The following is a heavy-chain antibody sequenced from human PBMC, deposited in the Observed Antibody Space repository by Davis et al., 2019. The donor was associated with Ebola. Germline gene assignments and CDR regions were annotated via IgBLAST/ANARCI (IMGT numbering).Heavy chain of an antibody. J-gene: IGHJ4*02. CDR1: GFTFSDYY. CDR2: ISGSGGST. D-gene: IGHD1-26*01. Sequence: GESLKISCAASGFTFSDYYMIWIRQAPGKGLEWVSAISGSGGSTFYADSVKGRFTISRDNSKNTLYLQMNSLRAEDTAVYYCAKAGHCGNYCSFDSWGQGTLVTVSS. CDR3: AKAGHCGNYCSFDS. V-gene: IGHV3-23*01.